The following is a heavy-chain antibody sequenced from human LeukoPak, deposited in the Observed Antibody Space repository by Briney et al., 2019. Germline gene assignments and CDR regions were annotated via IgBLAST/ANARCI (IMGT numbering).Heavy chain of an antibody. CDR2: ISGSGGST. V-gene: IGHV3-23*01. Sequence: PGGSLRLSCAASGFTFSSYAMSWVRQAPGKGLEWVSAISGSGGSTYYADSVKGRFTISRGNSKNTLYLQMNSLRAEDTAVYYCAKDRGYDPYFDYWGQGTLVTVSS. D-gene: IGHD5-12*01. J-gene: IGHJ4*02. CDR1: GFTFSSYA. CDR3: AKDRGYDPYFDY.